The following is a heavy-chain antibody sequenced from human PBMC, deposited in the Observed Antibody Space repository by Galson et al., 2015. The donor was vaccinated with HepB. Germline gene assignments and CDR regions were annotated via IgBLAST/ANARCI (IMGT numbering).Heavy chain of an antibody. J-gene: IGHJ4*02. Sequence: TLSLTCTVSGGSISSGGYYWSWIRQHPGKGLEWIGYIYYSGSTYYNPSLKSRVTISVDTSKNQFSLKLSSVTAADTAVYYCMVRTKQWLPPLNIDYWGQGTLVTVSS. CDR3: MVRTKQWLPPLNIDY. CDR2: IYYSGST. D-gene: IGHD6-19*01. CDR1: GGSISSGGYY. V-gene: IGHV4-31*03.